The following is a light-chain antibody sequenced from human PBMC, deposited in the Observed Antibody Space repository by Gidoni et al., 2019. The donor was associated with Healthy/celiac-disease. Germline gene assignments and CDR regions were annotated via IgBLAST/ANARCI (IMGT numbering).Light chain of an antibody. Sequence: DLQMTQSPSTLSASVGDRVTISCRASQSIGSWLAWYQQKPGKAPKLLTYKASSLESGVPSRFSGSVSGTEFTLTISSLQPDDFATYYCQQYNSLWTFGQGTKVEIK. J-gene: IGKJ1*01. CDR3: QQYNSLWT. CDR2: KAS. CDR1: QSIGSW. V-gene: IGKV1-5*03.